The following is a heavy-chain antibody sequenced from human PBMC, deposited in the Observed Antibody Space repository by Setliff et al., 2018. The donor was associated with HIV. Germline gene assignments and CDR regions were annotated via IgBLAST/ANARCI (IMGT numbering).Heavy chain of an antibody. Sequence: SETLSLTCAVYGGSFSGFSWNWIRQPPGRGLEWIGDINNYGVTLYTSSLAGRVTISVDTSRNQFSLTLKSLTVADTALYFCSRGPTIRGSFTGVVYTAPLPSFDTWSQGSLVTVSS. J-gene: IGHJ4*02. V-gene: IGHV4-34*01. CDR2: INNYGVT. CDR1: GGSFSGFS. CDR3: SRGPTIRGSFTGVVYTAPLPSFDT. D-gene: IGHD3-3*01.